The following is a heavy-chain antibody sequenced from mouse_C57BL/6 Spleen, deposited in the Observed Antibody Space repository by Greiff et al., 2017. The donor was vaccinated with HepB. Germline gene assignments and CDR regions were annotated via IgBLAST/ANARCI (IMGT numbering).Heavy chain of an antibody. D-gene: IGHD1-1*01. CDR3: ARRTFITTVVDYFDY. Sequence: EVQVVESGGGLVKPGGSLKLSCAASGFTFSDYGMHWVRQAPEKGLEWVAYISSGSSTIYYADTVKGRFTISRDNAKNTLFLQMTSLRSEDTAMYYCARRTFITTVVDYFDYWGQGTTLTVSS. CDR2: ISSGSSTI. J-gene: IGHJ2*01. CDR1: GFTFSDYG. V-gene: IGHV5-17*01.